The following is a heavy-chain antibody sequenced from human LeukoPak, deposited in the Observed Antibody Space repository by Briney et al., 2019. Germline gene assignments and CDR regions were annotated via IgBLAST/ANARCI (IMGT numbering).Heavy chain of an antibody. D-gene: IGHD2-21*01. CDR2: ITGSGDST. J-gene: IGHJ4*02. V-gene: IGHV3-23*01. Sequence: GGSLRLSCAASGFTFSNSAMSWVRQAPGKGLVWVSAITGSGDSTYYADSVKGRFTISRDNSKNTLYLQMNSLRAEDTAVYYCAKHLGGIPSYYFDYWGQGTPVTVSS. CDR3: AKHLGGIPSYYFDY. CDR1: GFTFSNSA.